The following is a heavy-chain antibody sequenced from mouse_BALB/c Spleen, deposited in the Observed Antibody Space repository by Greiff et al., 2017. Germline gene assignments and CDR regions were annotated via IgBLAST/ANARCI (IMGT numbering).Heavy chain of an antibody. CDR2: ISSGGSYT. D-gene: IGHD2-4*01. CDR1: GFTFSSYT. Sequence: EVKLMESGGGLVKPGGSLKLSCAASGFTFSSYTMSWVRQTPEKRLEWVATISSGGSYTYYPDSVKGRFTISRDNAKNTLYLQMSSLKSEDTAMYYCTRGGMITTGGYAMDYWGQGTSVTVSS. CDR3: TRGGMITTGGYAMDY. J-gene: IGHJ4*01. V-gene: IGHV5-6-4*01.